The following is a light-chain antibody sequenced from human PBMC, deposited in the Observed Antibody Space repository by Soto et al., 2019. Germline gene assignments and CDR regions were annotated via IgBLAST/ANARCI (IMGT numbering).Light chain of an antibody. CDR1: QGIDTY. V-gene: IGKV1-27*01. J-gene: IGKJ4*01. Sequence: QMTQSPSSLSASIGDRVTITCRASQGIDTYLAWYQQRPGKVPQLLISAASTLQSGVPSRFSGSGSGTDFTLTINSLQPEDAATYYCQKYNRAPLTFGGGTKVEI. CDR2: AAS. CDR3: QKYNRAPLT.